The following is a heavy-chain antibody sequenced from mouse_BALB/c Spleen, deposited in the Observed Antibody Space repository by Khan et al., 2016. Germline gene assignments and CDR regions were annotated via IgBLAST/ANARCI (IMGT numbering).Heavy chain of an antibody. V-gene: IGHV14-3*02. J-gene: IGHJ3*01. CDR1: GFNIKDTY. CDR3: SRTPCGYAVGFAY. D-gene: IGHD2-2*01. Sequence: VQLQQPGAELVKPGASVKLSCTASGFNIKDTYMHWVKQRPEQGLEWIGRIDPASGNTKYDQKFQGKATITADTSSNTAYLQRSSLTSEDTAVYYCSRTPCGYAVGFAYWGQGTLVTVCA. CDR2: IDPASGNT.